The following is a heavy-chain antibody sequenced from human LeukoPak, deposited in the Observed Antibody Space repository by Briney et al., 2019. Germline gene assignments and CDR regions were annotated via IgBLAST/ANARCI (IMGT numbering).Heavy chain of an antibody. CDR3: ARNQRDYGGDSYGAFDI. CDR2: IYSGGST. J-gene: IGHJ3*02. Sequence: GGSLRLSCAASGFTVSSNYMSWVRQAPGKGLEWVSVIYSGGSTYYADSVKGRFTISRDNSKNTLYLQMNSLRAEDTAVYYCARNQRDYGGDSYGAFDIWGQGTMVTVSS. CDR1: GFTVSSNY. V-gene: IGHV3-66*01. D-gene: IGHD4-23*01.